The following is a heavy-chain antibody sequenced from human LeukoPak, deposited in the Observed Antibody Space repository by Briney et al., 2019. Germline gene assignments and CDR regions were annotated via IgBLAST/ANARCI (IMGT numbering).Heavy chain of an antibody. V-gene: IGHV3-30*04. CDR1: GFTFNSYA. Sequence: GGSLRLSCAASGFTFNSYAMHWVRQAPGKGLEWVAVISFDGSNKYDADSVKGRFTISRDNSKNTLYLQMDSLRTADTAVYYCARARRWNAAVEGWWFDPWGQGTLVNVSS. D-gene: IGHD1-1*01. CDR3: ARARRWNAAVEGWWFDP. J-gene: IGHJ5*02. CDR2: ISFDGSNK.